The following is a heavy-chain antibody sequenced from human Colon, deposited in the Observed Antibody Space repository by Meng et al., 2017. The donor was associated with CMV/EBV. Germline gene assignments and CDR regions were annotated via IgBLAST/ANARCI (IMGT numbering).Heavy chain of an antibody. J-gene: IGHJ4*02. CDR3: ARGLGHASNNSHDY. CDR1: GGSISSYY. V-gene: IGHV4-59*01. CDR2: IYYSGSA. D-gene: IGHD1-1*01. Sequence: SETLSLTCTVSGGSISSYYWSWIRQPPGKGLEWIGYIYYSGSATYSPSLRSRITISVDTSKNQFSLNLRSVTAADTAMYFCARGLGHASNNSHDYWGQGTLVTVSS.